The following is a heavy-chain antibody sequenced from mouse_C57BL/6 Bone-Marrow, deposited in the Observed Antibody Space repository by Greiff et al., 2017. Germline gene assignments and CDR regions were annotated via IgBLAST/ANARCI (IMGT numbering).Heavy chain of an antibody. D-gene: IGHD2-14*01. CDR3: ARRRRTGYVRHYWYFDV. J-gene: IGHJ1*03. Sequence: QVQLQQPGTEPVKPGASVKLSCKASGYTFTSYWMHWVKQRPGQGLEWIGNINPSNGGTNYNEKFKSKATLTVDQSSSTAYMQLSSLTSEDSAVYYCARRRRTGYVRHYWYFDVWGTGTTVTVAS. CDR2: INPSNGGT. V-gene: IGHV1-53*01. CDR1: GYTFTSYW.